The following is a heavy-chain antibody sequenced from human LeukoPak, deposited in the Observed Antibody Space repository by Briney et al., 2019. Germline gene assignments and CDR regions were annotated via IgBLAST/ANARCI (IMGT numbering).Heavy chain of an antibody. Sequence: PGGSLRLSCAASGFTFSRSWMHWVRPAPGKGLVWVSGINTDGNNTNCADSVKGRFTISRDNAKNTLYLQMNSLRAEDTAVYYCVRPTASIGIFDSWGQGTLVTVSS. CDR2: INTDGNNT. V-gene: IGHV3-74*01. CDR3: VRPTASIGIFDS. CDR1: GFTFSRSW. J-gene: IGHJ4*02. D-gene: IGHD1-1*01.